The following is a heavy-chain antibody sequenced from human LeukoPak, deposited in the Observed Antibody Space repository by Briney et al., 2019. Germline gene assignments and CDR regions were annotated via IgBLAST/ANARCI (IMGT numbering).Heavy chain of an antibody. D-gene: IGHD3-22*01. V-gene: IGHV4-34*01. CDR2: INHSGST. CDR3: ARTRKDYYDSSGYYFRYAFDI. Sequence: PSETLSLTCAVYGGSFSGYYWSWIRQPPGKGLEWIGEINHSGSTNYNPSLKSRVTISVDTSKNQFSLKLSSVTAADTAVYYCARTRKDYYDSSGYYFRYAFDIWGQGTMVTVSS. CDR1: GGSFSGYY. J-gene: IGHJ3*02.